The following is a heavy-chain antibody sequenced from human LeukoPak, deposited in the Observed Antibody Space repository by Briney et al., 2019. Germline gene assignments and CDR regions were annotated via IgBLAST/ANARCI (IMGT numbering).Heavy chain of an antibody. CDR2: ISDGGST. CDR1: GGSIWTSDYY. Sequence: SETLSLTCTVAGGSIWTSDYYWGCIRQFPGKGLEWIGTISDGGSTYYNPSLESRVIISVDTSKNQFSLKLSSVTAADTAVYYCVRHCCSTPSKRTFDIWGQGTLVTVSS. J-gene: IGHJ3*02. V-gene: IGHV4-39*01. D-gene: IGHD2-2*01. CDR3: VRHCCSTPSKRTFDI.